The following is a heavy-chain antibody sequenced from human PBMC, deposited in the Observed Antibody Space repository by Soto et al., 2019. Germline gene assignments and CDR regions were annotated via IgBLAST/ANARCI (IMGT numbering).Heavy chain of an antibody. J-gene: IGHJ4*02. V-gene: IGHV3-21*01. CDR2: ISSSSSYI. CDR1: GFTFSSYS. D-gene: IGHD3-22*01. Sequence: PGGSLRLSCAASGFTFSSYSMNWVRQAPGKGLEWVSSISSSSSYIYYADSVKGRFTISRDNAKNSLYLQMNSLRAEDTAVYYCARGITMSQFSLDYWGQGPLVTVSS. CDR3: ARGITMSQFSLDY.